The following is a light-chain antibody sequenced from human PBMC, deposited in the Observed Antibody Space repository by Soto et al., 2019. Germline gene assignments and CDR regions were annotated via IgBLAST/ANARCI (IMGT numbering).Light chain of an antibody. CDR3: QRYGSSPPFT. Sequence: EIVLTQSPGTLSLSPGERATLSCRASQRVSSSYLAWYQQKPGQAPRLLIYGASTRATGIPDRFSGSGSGTDFTLTISRLEPEDCAVYFCQRYGSSPPFTFGQGTKVDIK. V-gene: IGKV3-20*01. J-gene: IGKJ2*01. CDR1: QRVSSSY. CDR2: GAS.